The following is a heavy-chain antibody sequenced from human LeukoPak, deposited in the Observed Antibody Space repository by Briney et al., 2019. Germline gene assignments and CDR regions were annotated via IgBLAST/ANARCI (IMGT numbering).Heavy chain of an antibody. CDR2: IKADGSQQ. Sequence: GGSLRLSCVASGFSISSHWMRWLRQAPGKGLEWVANIKADGSQQYYVDSVRGRFTITRDNAENSLYLQMNSLRAEDTAVYYCTRSSLDYWGLGTLVTASS. D-gene: IGHD3-10*01. J-gene: IGHJ4*02. V-gene: IGHV3-7*03. CDR3: TRSSLDY. CDR1: GFSISSHW.